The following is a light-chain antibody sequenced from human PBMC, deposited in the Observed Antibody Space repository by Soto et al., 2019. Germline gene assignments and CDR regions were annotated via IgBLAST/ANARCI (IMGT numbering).Light chain of an antibody. CDR1: QSVGNN. J-gene: IGKJ4*01. Sequence: EIVLTQSPATLSVSPGERATLSCRASQSVGNNFAWYQQKLGQAPRLLSFATSTRATGVPARFSGSGSGTEFTLTISSLQSEDFAVYYCQQYGDWPLTFGGGAKVEIE. CDR2: ATS. CDR3: QQYGDWPLT. V-gene: IGKV3-15*01.